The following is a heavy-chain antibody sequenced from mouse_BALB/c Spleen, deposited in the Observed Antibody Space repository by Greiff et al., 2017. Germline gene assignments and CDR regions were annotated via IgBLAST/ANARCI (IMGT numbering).Heavy chain of an antibody. V-gene: IGHV1-54*01. CDR2: INPGSGGT. CDR3: ARGYYGSSLQAWFAY. J-gene: IGHJ3*01. CDR1: GYAFTNYL. Sequence: VQLVESGAELVRPGTSVKVSCKASGYAFTNYLIEWVKQRPGQGLEWIGVINPGSGGTNYNEKFKGKATLTADKSSSTAYMQLSSLTSDDSAVYFCARGYYGSSLQAWFAYWGQGTLVTVSA. D-gene: IGHD1-1*01.